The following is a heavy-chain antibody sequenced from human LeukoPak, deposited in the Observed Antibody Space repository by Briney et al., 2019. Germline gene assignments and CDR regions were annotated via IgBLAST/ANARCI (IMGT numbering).Heavy chain of an antibody. D-gene: IGHD2-15*01. CDR2: ISSSSSPI. V-gene: IGHV3-48*01. CDR3: ARSYCSGGSCYSSIPGPVH. J-gene: IGHJ4*02. CDR1: GFTFSSYS. Sequence: PGGSLRLSCAASGFTFSSYSMNWVRQAPGKGLEWISYISSSSSPIYYADSVKGRFTISRDNAKNSLYLQMNSLRAEDTAVYYCARSYCSGGSCYSSIPGPVHWGQGTLVTVSS.